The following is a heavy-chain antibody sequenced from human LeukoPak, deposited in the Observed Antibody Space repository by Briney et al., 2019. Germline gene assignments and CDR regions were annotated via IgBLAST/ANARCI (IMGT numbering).Heavy chain of an antibody. D-gene: IGHD1-26*01. CDR1: GLAFSSYS. V-gene: IGHV3-23*01. Sequence: GGSLRLSCVASGLAFSSYSMHWVRQAPGKGLEWVSATSTSGGSAYYADSVKGRFTISRDNSKNTLYLQMDSLRADDTAVYYCARYSGSYYYPPAWDLWGQGTLVTVSS. J-gene: IGHJ4*02. CDR2: TSTSGGSA. CDR3: ARYSGSYYYPPAWDL.